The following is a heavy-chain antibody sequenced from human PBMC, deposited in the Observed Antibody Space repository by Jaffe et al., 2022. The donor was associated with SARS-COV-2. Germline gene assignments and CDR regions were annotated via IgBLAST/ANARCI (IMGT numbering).Heavy chain of an antibody. J-gene: IGHJ6*02. CDR1: GFTFSSYG. CDR3: ARDCLGAGYYYGMDV. CDR2: IWYDGSNK. Sequence: QVQLVESGGGVVQPGRSLRLSCAASGFTFSSYGMHWVRQAPGKGLEWVAVIWYDGSNKYYADSVKGRFTISRDNSKNTLYLQMNSLRAEDTAVYYCARDCLGAGYYYGMDVWGQGTTVTVSS. D-gene: IGHD3-16*01. V-gene: IGHV3-33*01.